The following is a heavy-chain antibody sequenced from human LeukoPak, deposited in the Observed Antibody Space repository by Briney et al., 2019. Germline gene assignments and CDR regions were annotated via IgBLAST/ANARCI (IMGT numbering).Heavy chain of an antibody. J-gene: IGHJ5*02. CDR3: ARAEVVGATTSRRFDP. Sequence: SETLSLTGTGTGRSIISYYWSWIRHPPRTGLDWIGYIYTSGSTNYNPSLKSRVTISVDTSKNQFSLKLSSVTAADTAVYYCARAEVVGATTSRRFDPWGQGTLVTVSS. CDR1: GRSIISYY. CDR2: IYTSGST. D-gene: IGHD1-26*01. V-gene: IGHV4-4*09.